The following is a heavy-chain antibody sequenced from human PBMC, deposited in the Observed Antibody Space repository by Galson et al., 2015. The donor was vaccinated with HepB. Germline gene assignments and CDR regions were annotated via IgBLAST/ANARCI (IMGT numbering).Heavy chain of an antibody. D-gene: IGHD5-24*01. V-gene: IGHV3-74*01. CDR3: ASLGSRDGYNGGGDY. CDR2: INNDGSST. CDR1: GFTFSRYR. Sequence: SLRPSCAASGFTFSRYRMHWVRRAPGEGLVWVSHINNDGSSTTYADSVKGRFTISRDNAKNTLYLQMNSLRVEDTAVYYCASLGSRDGYNGGGDYWGQGTLVTVSS. J-gene: IGHJ4*02.